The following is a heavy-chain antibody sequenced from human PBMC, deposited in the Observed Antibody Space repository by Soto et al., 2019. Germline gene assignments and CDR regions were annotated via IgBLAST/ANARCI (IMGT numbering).Heavy chain of an antibody. CDR2: TIPMSGKT. CDR3: ARSPGGHFSWFDP. D-gene: IGHD3-16*01. Sequence: QVQLMQSGAEVKKPGSSVRVSCKASGGSFSAYGFCWIRQDPGQGLEWVGGTIPMSGKTHYAQKLQERVTMTADKATTTSSLDMSRLRSDDTSISYCARSPGGHFSWFDPWGQGTLVIVSS. CDR1: GGSFSAYG. V-gene: IGHV1-69*06. J-gene: IGHJ5*02.